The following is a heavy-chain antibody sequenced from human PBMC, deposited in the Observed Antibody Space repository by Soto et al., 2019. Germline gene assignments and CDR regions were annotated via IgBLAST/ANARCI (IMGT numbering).Heavy chain of an antibody. CDR3: SRDRAYYYVDV. V-gene: IGHV3-48*01. J-gene: IGHJ6*03. CDR1: GFDLNNYY. Sequence: EVQLVESGGGLVQPGGSLRLSCTASGFDLNNYYINWVRQAPGKGLGWVSCIDYTGDSMYYADSVRGRFTVSRDNSKSWLYLEMNSLRVEDTVIGYWSRDRAYYYVDVWGRGTTVTVAS. CDR2: IDYTGDSM. D-gene: IGHD3-10*01.